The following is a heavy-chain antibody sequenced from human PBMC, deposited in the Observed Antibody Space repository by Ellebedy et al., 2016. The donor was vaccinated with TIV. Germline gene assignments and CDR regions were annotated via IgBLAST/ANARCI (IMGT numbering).Heavy chain of an antibody. Sequence: GESLKISCAASGFTFSTYGMHWGRQAPGKGLEWVALISYGGSNIFYADSVKGRFTISRDNSKRTVDLQMRSVRAEDTAVYFCAKDRTSGDGYWVFDSWGQGTMVSVSS. V-gene: IGHV3-30*18. CDR2: ISYGGSNI. CDR1: GFTFSTYG. J-gene: IGHJ4*02. CDR3: AKDRTSGDGYWVFDS. D-gene: IGHD2-21*02.